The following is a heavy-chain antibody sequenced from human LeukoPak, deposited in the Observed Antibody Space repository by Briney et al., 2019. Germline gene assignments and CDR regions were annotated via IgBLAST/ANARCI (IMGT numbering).Heavy chain of an antibody. CDR1: EFTLSNYW. J-gene: IGHJ6*02. V-gene: IGHV3-74*01. Sequence: PGGSLRLSCVASEFTLSNYWMHWVRQVPGMGLVWVSRISPDGTTTNYADSVKGRFTITRDNARNTLFLQMNSLRVDDTALYYCTRVLAGRAGLMDVWGQGTTVTVSS. CDR3: TRVLAGRAGLMDV. D-gene: IGHD6-13*01. CDR2: ISPDGTTT.